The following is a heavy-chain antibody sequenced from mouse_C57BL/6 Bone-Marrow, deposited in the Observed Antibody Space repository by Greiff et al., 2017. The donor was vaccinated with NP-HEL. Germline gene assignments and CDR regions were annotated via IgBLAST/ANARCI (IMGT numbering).Heavy chain of an antibody. D-gene: IGHD2-12*01. CDR2: IYPGGGYT. J-gene: IGHJ2*01. CDR1: GYTFTNYW. Sequence: LVESGAELVRPGTSVKMSCKASGYTFTNYWIGWAKQRPGHGLEWIGDIYPGGGYTNYNEKFKGKATLTADKSSSTAYMQFSSLTSEDSAIYYCARSLVNFYFDYWGQGTTLTVSS. CDR3: ARSLVNFYFDY. V-gene: IGHV1-63*01.